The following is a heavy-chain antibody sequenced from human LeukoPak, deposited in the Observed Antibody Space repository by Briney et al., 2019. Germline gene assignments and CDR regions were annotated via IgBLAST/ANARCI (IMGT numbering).Heavy chain of an antibody. CDR3: ARGCDYVWGSYGY. CDR2: IYSGGST. V-gene: IGHV3-66*02. Sequence: GGSLRLSCAASGFTVSSNYMSWVRQAPGKGLEWVSVIYSGGSTYYADSVKGRFTISRDNSKNTLYLQMNSLRAEDTAVYYCARGCDYVWGSYGYWGQGTLVTVSS. CDR1: GFTVSSNY. D-gene: IGHD3-16*01. J-gene: IGHJ4*02.